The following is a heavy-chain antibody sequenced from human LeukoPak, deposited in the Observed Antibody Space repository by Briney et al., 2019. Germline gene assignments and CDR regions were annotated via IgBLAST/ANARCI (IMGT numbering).Heavy chain of an antibody. J-gene: IGHJ1*01. CDR1: GGTFSSYA. Sequence: AWVNVSCKASGGTFSSYAISWVRQALGQGPGWMALIKPHTGGTNYAEKCQGRVTMARDTSISTASMELTWLTSDDTSVYYCATPGPTVTGTNFPHWGQGTLVSVSS. D-gene: IGHD1/OR15-1a*01. CDR3: ATPGPTVTGTNFPH. CDR2: IKPHTGGT. V-gene: IGHV1-2*02.